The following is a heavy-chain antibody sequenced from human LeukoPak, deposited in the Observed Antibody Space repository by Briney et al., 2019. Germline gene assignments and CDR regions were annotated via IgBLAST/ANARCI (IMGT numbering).Heavy chain of an antibody. CDR1: GYTFTSFG. D-gene: IGHD1-7*01. CDR2: MDPDSGVT. CDR3: ARGGGTDL. J-gene: IGHJ5*02. V-gene: IGHV1-8*03. Sequence: ASVKVSCKPSGYTFTSFGISWVRQATGQGLEWMGYMDPDSGVTAYAQKFQGRVTITRNTSISTAYMEVTSLRSDDTAVYYCARGGGTDLWGQGTLVTVSS.